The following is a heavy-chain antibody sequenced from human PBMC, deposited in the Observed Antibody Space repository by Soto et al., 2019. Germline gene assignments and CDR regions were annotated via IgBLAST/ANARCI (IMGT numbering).Heavy chain of an antibody. V-gene: IGHV3-30*18. CDR3: AKDMRQWRNLAPFDY. Sequence: PGGSLRLSCAASGFTFSSYGMHWVRQAPGKGLEWVAVISYDGSNKYYADSVKGRFTISRDNSKNTLYLQMNSLRAEDTAVYYCAKDMRQWRNLAPFDYWGQGTLVTVSS. CDR2: ISYDGSNK. J-gene: IGHJ4*02. D-gene: IGHD6-19*01. CDR1: GFTFSSYG.